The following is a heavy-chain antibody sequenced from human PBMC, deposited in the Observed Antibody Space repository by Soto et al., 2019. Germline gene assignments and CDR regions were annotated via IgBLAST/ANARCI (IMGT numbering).Heavy chain of an antibody. J-gene: IGHJ6*02. CDR1: GGTFSSYA. D-gene: IGHD1-26*01. Sequence: ASVKVSCKASGGTFSSYAISWVRQAPGQGLEWMGGIIPIFGTANYAQKFQGRVTITADESTSTAYMELSSLRSEDTAVYYCARDWLFLQGDTNYYYYGMDVWGQGTTVTVSS. CDR3: ARDWLFLQGDTNYYYYGMDV. V-gene: IGHV1-69*13. CDR2: IIPIFGTA.